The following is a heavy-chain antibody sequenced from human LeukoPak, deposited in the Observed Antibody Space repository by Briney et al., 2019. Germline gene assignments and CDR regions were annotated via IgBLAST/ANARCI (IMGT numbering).Heavy chain of an antibody. CDR2: INPNSGGT. J-gene: IGHJ4*02. V-gene: IGHV1-2*02. CDR1: GYTFTGYY. D-gene: IGHD2-15*01. Sequence: GASVKVSCKASGYTFTGYYMHWVRQAPGQGLEWMGWINPNSGGTNYAQKFQGRVTMTRDTSISTAYMELSRLRSDDTAVYYCARDLSCSGGSCYSIDYWGQGTLVTVSS. CDR3: ARDLSCSGGSCYSIDY.